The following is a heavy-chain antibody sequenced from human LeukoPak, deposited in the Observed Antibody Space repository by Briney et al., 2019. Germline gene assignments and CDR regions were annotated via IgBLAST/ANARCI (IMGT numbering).Heavy chain of an antibody. J-gene: IGHJ4*02. Sequence: GGSLRLSCAASGVTFSTYSMKWVRQAPGKGLEWVSYISDSSAMYYADSVRGRFTISRDNSKNMLYLQINSLRAEDTAVYYCARDRNYFEALHRSYWGQGTLVTVSS. CDR2: ISDSSAM. CDR1: GVTFSTYS. CDR3: ARDRNYFEALHRSY. V-gene: IGHV3-48*01. D-gene: IGHD3-10*01.